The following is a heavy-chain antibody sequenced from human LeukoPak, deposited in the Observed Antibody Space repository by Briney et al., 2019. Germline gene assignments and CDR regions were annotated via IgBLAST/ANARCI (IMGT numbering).Heavy chain of an antibody. CDR2: ISSSSSYI. CDR3: ARKRAGDYYYYGMDV. V-gene: IGHV3-21*01. D-gene: IGHD6-13*01. Sequence: PGGSLRLSCAASGFTFSSYSMNWVRQAPGKGLEWVSSISSSSSYIYYADSVKGRFTISRDNAKNSLYLQMNSLRAEDTAVYYCARKRAGDYYYYGMDVWGQGTTVTVSS. J-gene: IGHJ6*02. CDR1: GFTFSSYS.